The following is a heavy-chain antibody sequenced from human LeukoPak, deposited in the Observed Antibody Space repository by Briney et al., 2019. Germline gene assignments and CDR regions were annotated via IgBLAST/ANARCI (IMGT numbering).Heavy chain of an antibody. J-gene: IGHJ3*02. CDR2: IYYSGST. Sequence: SETLSLTCTVSGGSISSSNYYWGWIRQPLGKGLEWIGSIYYSGSTYYNPSLKSRVTISVLTSKNRFSLKLSSVTAADTAVYYCATLTGGDDAFDIWGQGTMVTVSS. CDR1: GGSISSSNYY. D-gene: IGHD4-23*01. V-gene: IGHV4-39*07. CDR3: ATLTGGDDAFDI.